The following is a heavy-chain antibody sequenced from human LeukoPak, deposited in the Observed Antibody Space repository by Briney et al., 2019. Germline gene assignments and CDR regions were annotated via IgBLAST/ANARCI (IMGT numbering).Heavy chain of an antibody. CDR1: GYTFTRYD. J-gene: IGHJ6*02. V-gene: IGHV1-8*01. Sequence: ASVKVSCTASGYTFTRYDVHWVRQAPGQGLEWMGWVNPNSGNTSYAKNFQGGVTISTNTSISTAYMQRSSLRAEDTAVYYCARDKDTCNYYYCMDVWGQGTTVTVSS. CDR3: ARDKDTCNYYYCMDV. CDR2: VNPNSGNT.